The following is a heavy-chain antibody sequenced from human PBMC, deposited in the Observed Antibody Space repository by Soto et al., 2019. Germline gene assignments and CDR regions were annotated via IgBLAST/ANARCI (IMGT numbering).Heavy chain of an antibody. CDR1: GYTFTSYA. V-gene: IGHV1-3*01. D-gene: IGHD2-2*01. CDR3: ARGQCSSNSCYWGYYYMDV. J-gene: IGHJ6*03. Sequence: ASVKVSCKASGYTFTSYAMHWVRQAPGQRLEWMGWINAGNGNTKYSQKFQGRVTITRDTSASTAYMELSSLRSEDTAVYYCARGQCSSNSCYWGYYYMDVWGKGTTVTVSS. CDR2: INAGNGNT.